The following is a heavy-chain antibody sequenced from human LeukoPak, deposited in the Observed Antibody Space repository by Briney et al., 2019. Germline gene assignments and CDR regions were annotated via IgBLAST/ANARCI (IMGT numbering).Heavy chain of an antibody. J-gene: IGHJ5*02. CDR3: ARVTDPRYNWFDP. D-gene: IGHD2-21*02. CDR1: GGSISSYY. V-gene: IGHV4-4*07. CDR2: IHASGST. Sequence: SETLSLTCTVSGGSISSYYWTWIRQPAGKGPEWIGRIHASGSTNHNPSLKSRVNMSVDTSKNQFSLKLNSVTAADTAVYYCARVTDPRYNWFDPWGQGTLVTVSS.